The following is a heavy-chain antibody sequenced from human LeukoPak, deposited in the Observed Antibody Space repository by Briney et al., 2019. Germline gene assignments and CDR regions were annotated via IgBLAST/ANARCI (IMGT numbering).Heavy chain of an antibody. V-gene: IGHV4-59*01. CDR2: IYYSGST. CDR1: GGSISSYY. Sequence: KPWETLSLTCTVSGGSISSYYWSWIRQPPGKGVEWIGYIYYSGSTNYNPSLKSRVTISVDTSKNQYSQKLTSVTAADTAVYYCAREKTEDIVATIGWFDPWGQGTLVTVSS. CDR3: AREKTEDIVATIGWFDP. J-gene: IGHJ5*02. D-gene: IGHD5-12*01.